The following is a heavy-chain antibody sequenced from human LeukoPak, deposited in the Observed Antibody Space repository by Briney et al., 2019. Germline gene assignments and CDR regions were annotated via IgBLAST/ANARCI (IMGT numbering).Heavy chain of an antibody. J-gene: IGHJ1*01. V-gene: IGHV3-15*01. Sequence: GESLKIPCAASGFTFSDAWMTWVRQAPGKGLEWIGRIKSKTDGGTTDYAAPVKGRFTISRDESSNTVYLQMNSLKTEDTAVYYCTTPPGKYYAWAYFQHWGQGTLVTVSS. CDR1: GFTFSDAW. CDR2: IKSKTDGGTT. D-gene: IGHD2/OR15-2a*01. CDR3: TTPPGKYYAWAYFQH.